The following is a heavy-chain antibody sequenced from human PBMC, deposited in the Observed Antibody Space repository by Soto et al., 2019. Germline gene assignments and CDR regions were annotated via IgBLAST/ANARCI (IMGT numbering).Heavy chain of an antibody. CDR2: VYATGTT. Sequence: PSETLSLTCNVSGGSISKFYWAWIRKTAGNGLEWMGRVYATGTTDYNPSLRSRVAMSVDISKKTFSLRLRSVTGADSGVCYCVRDGSKSLRDWFDPWGQGILVTVS. CDR1: GGSISKFY. CDR3: VRDGSKSLRDWFDP. J-gene: IGHJ5*02. V-gene: IGHV4-4*07.